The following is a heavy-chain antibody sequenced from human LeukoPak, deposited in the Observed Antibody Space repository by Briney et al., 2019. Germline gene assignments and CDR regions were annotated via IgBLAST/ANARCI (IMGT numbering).Heavy chain of an antibody. CDR2: ISWDGGST. V-gene: IGHV3-43D*03. J-gene: IGHJ4*02. D-gene: IGHD3-3*01. CDR1: GFTFDDYA. Sequence: GGSLRLSCAASGFTFDDYAMHWVRQAPGNGLEWVSLISWDGGSTYYADSVKGRFTISRDNSKNSLYLQMNSLRAEDTALYYCAKMGTSGYQSDYWGQGTLVTVSS. CDR3: AKMGTSGYQSDY.